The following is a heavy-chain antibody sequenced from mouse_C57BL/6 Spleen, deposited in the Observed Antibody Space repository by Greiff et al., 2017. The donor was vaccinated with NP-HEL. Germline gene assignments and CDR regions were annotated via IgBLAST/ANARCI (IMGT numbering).Heavy chain of an antibody. J-gene: IGHJ2*01. V-gene: IGHV1-9*01. CDR3: AKNSPLNYGSSYLFDY. Sequence: QVQLKQSGAELMKPGASVKLSCKATGYTFTGYWIEWVKQRPGHGLEWIGEILPGSGSTNYNEKFKGKATFTADTSSNTAYMQLSSLTTEDSAIYYCAKNSPLNYGSSYLFDYWGQGTTLTVSS. CDR1: GYTFTGYW. CDR2: ILPGSGST. D-gene: IGHD1-1*01.